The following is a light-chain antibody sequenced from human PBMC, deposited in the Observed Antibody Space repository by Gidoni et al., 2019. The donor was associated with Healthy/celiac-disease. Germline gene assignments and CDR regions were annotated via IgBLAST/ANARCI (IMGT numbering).Light chain of an antibody. V-gene: IGLV5-45*03. J-gene: IGLJ3*02. CDR3: MIWHSSACV. CDR2: YKSDSDK. Sequence: QAVLTQPSSLSASPGASAGLTCTLRSGINVGTYRIYWYQQKPGSPPQYLLRYKSDSDKQQGSGVPSRFSGSKDASANAGILLISGLQSEDEADYYCMIWHSSACVFGGGTKLTVL. CDR1: SGINVGTYR.